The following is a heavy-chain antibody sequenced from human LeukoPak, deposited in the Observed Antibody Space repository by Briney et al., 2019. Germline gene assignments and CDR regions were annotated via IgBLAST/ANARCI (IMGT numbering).Heavy chain of an antibody. Sequence: SETPSPTCAVYGGSFSGYYWSWIRQPPGKGLEWIGEINHSGSTNYNPSLKSRVTISVDTSKNQFSLKLSSVTAADTAVYYCARGLTYYYDSSGYYSSYYFDYWGQGTLVTVSS. CDR3: ARGLTYYYDSSGYYSSYYFDY. D-gene: IGHD3-22*01. V-gene: IGHV4-34*01. CDR1: GGSFSGYY. J-gene: IGHJ4*02. CDR2: INHSGST.